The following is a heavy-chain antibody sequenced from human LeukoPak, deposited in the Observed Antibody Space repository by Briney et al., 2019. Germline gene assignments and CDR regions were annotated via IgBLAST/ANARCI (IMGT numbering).Heavy chain of an antibody. V-gene: IGHV3-30*18. CDR1: GFTFSSYW. CDR3: AKRGDGGHKSLEY. CDR2: ITYDGSSE. D-gene: IGHD3-16*01. Sequence: QPGGSLRLSCAASGFTFSSYWMSWVRQAPGKGLEWVATITYDGSSEYYADSVKDRFTVSRDNSKNTLYLQMSSLKTEDTAVYYCAKRGDGGHKSLEYWGQGTLVIVSS. J-gene: IGHJ4*02.